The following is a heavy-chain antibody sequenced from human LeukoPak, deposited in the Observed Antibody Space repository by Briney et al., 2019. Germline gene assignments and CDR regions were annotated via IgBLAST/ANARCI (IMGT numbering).Heavy chain of an antibody. J-gene: IGHJ3*02. D-gene: IGHD5-24*01. CDR3: ASEGDGAFDI. CDR1: GGSISSSSYY. CDR2: IYYSGST. V-gene: IGHV4-39*07. Sequence: SETLSLTCTVSGGSISSSSYYWGWIRQPPGKGLEWIGSIYYSGSTYYNPSLKSRVTISVDTSKNQFSLKLSSVTAADTAVYYCASEGDGAFDIWGQGTMVTVSS.